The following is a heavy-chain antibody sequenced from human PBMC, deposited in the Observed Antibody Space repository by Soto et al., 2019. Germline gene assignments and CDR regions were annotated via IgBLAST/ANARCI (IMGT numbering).Heavy chain of an antibody. V-gene: IGHV3-30*18. CDR1: GFTFSSYG. J-gene: IGHJ6*02. CDR3: AKSSAHYDILTGYPVPYYYYGMDV. CDR2: ISYDVSNK. Sequence: QVQLVESGGGVVQPGRSLRLSCAASGFTFSSYGMHWVRQAPGKGLEWVAVISYDVSNKYYADSVKGRFTISRDNSKNTLYLQMNSLRAEDTAVDYCAKSSAHYDILTGYPVPYYYYGMDVWGQGTTVTVSS. D-gene: IGHD3-9*01.